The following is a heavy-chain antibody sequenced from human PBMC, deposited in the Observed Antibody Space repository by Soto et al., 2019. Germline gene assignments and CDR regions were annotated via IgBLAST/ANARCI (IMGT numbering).Heavy chain of an antibody. J-gene: IGHJ6*02. CDR2: INYSGST. CDR3: ARDGSVGV. Sequence: QVQLQESGPGLVKPSQTLSLTCTVSGGSISSGSYYWSWIRQHPGKGLEWIGYINYSGSTYYNPSIRRQVTISVDTSKNHFSLMLSSVTAADTAVYYCARDGSVGVWGQGTTVTVSS. V-gene: IGHV4-31*01. CDR1: GGSISSGSYY.